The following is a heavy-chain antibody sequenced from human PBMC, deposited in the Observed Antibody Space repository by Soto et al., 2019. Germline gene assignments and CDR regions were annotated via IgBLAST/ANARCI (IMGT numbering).Heavy chain of an antibody. CDR2: IYSSGST. V-gene: IGHV4-39*01. CDR3: KRSRFGVRGVTTMGV. J-gene: IGHJ6*02. Sequence: TVSGGSIGGSNYFWGWIRQSPGTGLEWLGTIYSSGSTYYSPSLKSRITMSLDTSKNQFSLNLGSVTAADTAVYYCKRSRFGVRGVTTMGVWGPGTTVTVYS. D-gene: IGHD3-10*01. CDR1: GGSIGGSNYF.